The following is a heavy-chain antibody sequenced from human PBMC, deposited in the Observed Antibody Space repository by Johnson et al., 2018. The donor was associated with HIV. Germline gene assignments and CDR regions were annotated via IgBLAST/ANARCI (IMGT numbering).Heavy chain of an antibody. V-gene: IGHV3-53*01. CDR2: IYSGGNT. CDR3: ARAPHDAFDV. Sequence: EVHLVESGGGLIQPGGSLRLSCAASGLSVSYGYMTWVRQAPGKGLEWVSVIYSGGNTYYTDSVKGRFTISRDNSDNTMYLQMNSLRDEDTAVYYCARAPHDAFDVWGQGTIVTVSS. CDR1: GLSVSYGY. J-gene: IGHJ3*01.